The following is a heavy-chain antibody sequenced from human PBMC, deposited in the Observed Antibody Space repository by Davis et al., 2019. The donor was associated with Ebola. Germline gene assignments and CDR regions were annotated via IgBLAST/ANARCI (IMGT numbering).Heavy chain of an antibody. V-gene: IGHV3-21*04. D-gene: IGHD3/OR15-3a*01. Sequence: GESLKISCAASGFTFSTYSMSWVRQAPGKGLEWVSSISSDSDYIYYADSAKGRFTISRDNAKNSLYLQMNSLRADDTAVYYCAKDDWTIPAHIDYWGQGTLVTVSS. J-gene: IGHJ4*02. CDR1: GFTFSTYS. CDR3: AKDDWTIPAHIDY. CDR2: ISSDSDYI.